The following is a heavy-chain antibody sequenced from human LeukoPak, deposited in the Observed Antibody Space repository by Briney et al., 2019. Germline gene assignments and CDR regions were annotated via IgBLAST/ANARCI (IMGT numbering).Heavy chain of an antibody. CDR3: ARVGIAAATLDY. CDR1: GGPFSGYY. CDR2: INHSGST. V-gene: IGHV4-34*01. D-gene: IGHD6-13*01. J-gene: IGHJ4*02. Sequence: SETLSLTCAVYGGPFSGYYWSWIRQPPGKGLEWIGEINHSGSTNYNPSLKSRVSISVDTSKNQFSLKLSSVTAADTAVYYCARVGIAAATLDYWGQGTLVTVSS.